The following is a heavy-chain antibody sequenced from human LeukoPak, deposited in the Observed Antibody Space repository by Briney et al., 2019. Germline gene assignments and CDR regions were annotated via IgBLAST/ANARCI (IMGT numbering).Heavy chain of an antibody. CDR1: GFTFGNHW. J-gene: IGHJ4*02. CDR2: MKEDGSEK. V-gene: IGHV3-7*01. Sequence: GGSLRLSCAASGFTFGNHWMSWVRQAPGKGLEWVANMKEDGSEKYYVGSVLGRFTISRDNAKNSLFLQMSSLRVEDTALYYCARSAGQWRGLDYWGQGNLVTVSS. CDR3: ARSAGQWRGLDY. D-gene: IGHD1-1*01.